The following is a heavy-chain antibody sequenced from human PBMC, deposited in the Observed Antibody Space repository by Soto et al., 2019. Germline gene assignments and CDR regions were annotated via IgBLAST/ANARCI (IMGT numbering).Heavy chain of an antibody. J-gene: IGHJ5*02. CDR2: IYHSGST. D-gene: IGHD2-2*01. V-gene: IGHV4-30-2*01. Sequence: AAETLSLTCAVSGGSISSGGYSWIWIRHPPGKGLEWIGYIYHSGSTYYNPSLKSRVTISVDRSKNQFSLKLSSVTAADTAVYYCARAKYCSSTSCRTASGRNWFDPWGQGTLVTVSS. CDR1: GGSISSGGYS. CDR3: ARAKYCSSTSCRTASGRNWFDP.